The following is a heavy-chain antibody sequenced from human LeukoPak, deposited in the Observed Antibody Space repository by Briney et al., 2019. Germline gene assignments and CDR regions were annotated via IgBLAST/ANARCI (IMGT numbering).Heavy chain of an antibody. J-gene: IGHJ4*02. CDR3: ARETTVTSYFDY. CDR2: ISGSSSYI. V-gene: IGHV3-21*01. Sequence: GGSLRLSCAASVFTFSIYSMNWVRQAPGKGLELVSSISGSSSYIYYTDSVKGRFTISRDNAKNSLYLQMNSLRAEDTAVYYCARETTVTSYFDYWGQGTLVTVSS. CDR1: VFTFSIYS. D-gene: IGHD4-17*01.